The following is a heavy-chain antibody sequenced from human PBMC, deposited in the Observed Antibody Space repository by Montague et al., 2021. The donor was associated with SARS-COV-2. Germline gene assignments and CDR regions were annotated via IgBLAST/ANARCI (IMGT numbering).Heavy chain of an antibody. CDR1: GDSINDYY. V-gene: IGHV4-59*01. D-gene: IGHD5-24*01. Sequence: SETLSLTYTVSGDSINDYYWSWIRQPPGKGLEWIGNTFYSGSTMYNPSLKSRVTISVDTSKNQFSLNLSSVTAADPAVYFCARLSGYNPFDAFDLWGPGTMVTVSS. J-gene: IGHJ3*01. CDR3: ARLSGYNPFDAFDL. CDR2: TFYSGST.